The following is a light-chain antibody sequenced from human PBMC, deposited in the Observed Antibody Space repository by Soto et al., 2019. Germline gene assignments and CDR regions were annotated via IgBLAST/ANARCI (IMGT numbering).Light chain of an antibody. CDR3: QQFASSPGFT. V-gene: IGKV3-20*01. Sequence: EIVLTQSPGTLSLSPGERATLSCRASQTINNRYLAWYQQKPGQAPRLLIYGASSRATGIPHRFSGSGSGTDFTLTISRLEPEDFAVYYCQQFASSPGFTFGPGTKVDMK. CDR1: QTINNRY. CDR2: GAS. J-gene: IGKJ3*01.